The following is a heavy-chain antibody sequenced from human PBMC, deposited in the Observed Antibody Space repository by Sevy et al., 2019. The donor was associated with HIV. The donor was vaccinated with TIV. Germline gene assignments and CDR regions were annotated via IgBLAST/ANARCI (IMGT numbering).Heavy chain of an antibody. CDR2: IYYNGHI. V-gene: IGHV4-59*08. J-gene: IGHJ4*02. Sequence: SETLSLTCTVSGGSITSLYWNWIRQPPGKGLEWIANIYYNGHINYNPSLKSRVTLSLDTSKNQFSLRLSYVTAEDTAMYYCAGENAWGRGYSWGQGTLVTVSS. CDR3: AGENAWGRGYS. D-gene: IGHD1-26*01. CDR1: GGSITSLY.